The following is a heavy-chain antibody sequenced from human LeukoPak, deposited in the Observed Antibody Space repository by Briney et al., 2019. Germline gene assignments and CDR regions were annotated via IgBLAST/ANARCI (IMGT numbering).Heavy chain of an antibody. Sequence: ASVKVSCKASGYTFTTYGISWVRQAPGQGLEWMGWISAYNGNTNYAQRLQGRVTMTTDTSTSTAYMELRSLRSDDTAVYYCARDGPINDFWSGYYLPWFDPWGQGTLVTVSS. D-gene: IGHD3-3*01. CDR1: GYTFTTYG. CDR2: ISAYNGNT. V-gene: IGHV1-18*01. CDR3: ARDGPINDFWSGYYLPWFDP. J-gene: IGHJ5*02.